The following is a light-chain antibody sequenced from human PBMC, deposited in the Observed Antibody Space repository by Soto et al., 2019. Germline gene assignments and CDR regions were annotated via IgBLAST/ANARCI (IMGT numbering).Light chain of an antibody. CDR3: SSYTSSSTLV. Sequence: QSSLTQPASVSGSPGRSITISCTGTSSDIGAYYSVAWYQHNPGKAPKLMIYDVSNRPSGVSSRFSGSKSANTTSLSISGLQADDDADYYCSSYTSSSTLVFGTGTKVTVL. CDR1: SSDIGAYYS. V-gene: IGLV2-14*01. J-gene: IGLJ1*01. CDR2: DVS.